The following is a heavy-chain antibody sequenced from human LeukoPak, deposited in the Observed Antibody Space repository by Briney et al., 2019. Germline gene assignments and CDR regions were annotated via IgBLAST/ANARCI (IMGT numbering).Heavy chain of an antibody. Sequence: SETLSLTCTVSGGSIFSYYWSWIRQPPGKGLEWIGHIYYSGSTNYNPFLKSRVTISVDMSKNQFSLKLSSVTAADTAVYYCARGSGSYGDIWGQGTMVTVSS. CDR2: IYYSGST. CDR3: ARGSGSYGDI. D-gene: IGHD1-26*01. V-gene: IGHV4-59*01. CDR1: GGSIFSYY. J-gene: IGHJ3*02.